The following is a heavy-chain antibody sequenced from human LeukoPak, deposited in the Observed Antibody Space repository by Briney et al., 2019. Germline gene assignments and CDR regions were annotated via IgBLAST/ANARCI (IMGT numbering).Heavy chain of an antibody. Sequence: PSETLSLTCTVSGDSITTTNYYWDWIRQPPGEGLEWIGSIHHSGSTYFNPSLKRRVSISVDTSKSQFSLRLSSVTAADTAVYYCARQPLRFGMDVWGQGTTVIVSS. V-gene: IGHV4-39*01. D-gene: IGHD3-3*01. CDR1: GDSITTTNYY. CDR2: IHHSGST. CDR3: ARQPLRFGMDV. J-gene: IGHJ6*02.